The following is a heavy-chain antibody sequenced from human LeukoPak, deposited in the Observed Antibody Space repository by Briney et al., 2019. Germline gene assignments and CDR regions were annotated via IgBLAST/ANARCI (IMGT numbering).Heavy chain of an antibody. V-gene: IGHV4-39*07. Sequence: SETLSLTCTVSGGSISSSSYYWGWIRQPPGKGLEWIGRIYTSGSTNYNPSLKSRVTISVDTSKNQFSLKLSSVTAADTAVYYCARAYSGSSGVFEFWGQGTLVTVSS. CDR3: ARAYSGSSGVFEF. CDR2: IYTSGST. D-gene: IGHD3-10*01. CDR1: GGSISSSSYY. J-gene: IGHJ4*02.